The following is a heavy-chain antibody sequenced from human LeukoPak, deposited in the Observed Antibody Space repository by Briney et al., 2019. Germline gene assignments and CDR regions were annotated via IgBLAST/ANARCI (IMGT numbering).Heavy chain of an antibody. J-gene: IGHJ4*02. V-gene: IGHV4-38-2*02. CDR3: ARSRTDDYGDYLNFDY. Sequence: SETLSLTYTVSGYSISSGYYWGWIRQPPGKGLEWIGSIYHSGSTYYNPSLKSRVTISVDTSKNQFSLKLSSVTAADTAVYYCARSRTDDYGDYLNFDYWGQGTLVTVSS. CDR2: IYHSGST. D-gene: IGHD4-17*01. CDR1: GYSISSGYY.